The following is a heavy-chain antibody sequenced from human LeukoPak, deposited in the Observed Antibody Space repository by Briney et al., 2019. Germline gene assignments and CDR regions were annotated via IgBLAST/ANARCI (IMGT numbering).Heavy chain of an antibody. CDR2: VYYTGST. CDR3: AKSRDAYNGVS. CDR1: GGSMRNYY. D-gene: IGHD5-24*01. V-gene: IGHV4-59*01. J-gene: IGHJ5*02. Sequence: PSETLSLTCTVSGGSMRNYYWTWIRQSQGRGLEWIGYVYYTGSTNYNPSLKRRVTIALDTSKNQFSLKLSSVTAADTALYYCAKSRDAYNGVSWGQGTLVTVSS.